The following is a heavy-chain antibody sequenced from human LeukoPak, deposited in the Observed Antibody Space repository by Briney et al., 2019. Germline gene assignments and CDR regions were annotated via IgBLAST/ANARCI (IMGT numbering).Heavy chain of an antibody. V-gene: IGHV4-59*08. Sequence: SETLSLTCTVSGGSISSYYWSWIRQPPGKGLEWIGYIYYSGSTNYNPSLKSRVTTSVATSKTQYSLKLSSVAAADTAVYYCARSFYYCSSTSCLDYWGQGTLVTVSS. CDR2: IYYSGST. CDR3: ARSFYYCSSTSCLDY. J-gene: IGHJ4*02. D-gene: IGHD2-2*01. CDR1: GGSISSYY.